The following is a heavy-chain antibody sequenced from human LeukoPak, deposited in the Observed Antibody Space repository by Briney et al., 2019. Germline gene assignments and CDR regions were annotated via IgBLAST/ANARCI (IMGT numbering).Heavy chain of an antibody. Sequence: SVKVSCKASGGTFSSYAISWVRQAPGQGLEWMGGIIPIFGTANYAQKFQGRVTITADESTSTAYMELSSLRSEDTAVYYCARDRSTRWEERYCSSTSCYRALDPWGQGTLVTVSS. D-gene: IGHD2-2*01. J-gene: IGHJ5*02. V-gene: IGHV1-69*01. CDR2: IIPIFGTA. CDR3: ARDRSTRWEERYCSSTSCYRALDP. CDR1: GGTFSSYA.